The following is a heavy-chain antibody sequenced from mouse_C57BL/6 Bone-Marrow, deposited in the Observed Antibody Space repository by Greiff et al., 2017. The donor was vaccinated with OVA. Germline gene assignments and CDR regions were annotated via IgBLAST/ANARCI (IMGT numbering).Heavy chain of an antibody. V-gene: IGHV6-3*01. Sequence: EVMLVESGGGLVKPGGSLKLSCVASGFTFSNYWMNWVRQSPEKGLEWVAQIRLKSDNYATHYAESVKGRFTISRDDSKSSVYLQMNNLRAEDTGIYYCTVGAYDGYYWFAYWGQGTLVTVSA. D-gene: IGHD2-3*01. CDR1: GFTFSNYW. CDR2: IRLKSDNYAT. J-gene: IGHJ3*01. CDR3: TVGAYDGYYWFAY.